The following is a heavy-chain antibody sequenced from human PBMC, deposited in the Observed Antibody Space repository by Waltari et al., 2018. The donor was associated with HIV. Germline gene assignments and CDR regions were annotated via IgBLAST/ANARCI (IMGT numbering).Heavy chain of an antibody. V-gene: IGHV1-69*06. CDR3: ARDLGYSGSYKAPY. J-gene: IGHJ4*02. CDR1: GGTFSSYA. CDR2: VLPSFGTA. D-gene: IGHD1-26*01. Sequence: QVQLVQSGAEVKKPGSSVKVSCKASGGTFSSYAISWVRQAPGQGLEWMGGVLPSFGTANYAKKVQGRVTITADKSTSTAYMELSSLRSEDTAVYYCARDLGYSGSYKAPYWGQGTLVTVSS.